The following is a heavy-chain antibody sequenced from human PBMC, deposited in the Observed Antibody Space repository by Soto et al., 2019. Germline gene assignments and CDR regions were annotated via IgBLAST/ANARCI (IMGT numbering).Heavy chain of an antibody. Sequence: SETLSLTCSVSGDSISNLDYFWAWIRQPPGQALEYIGYIYKSATTYYNPSFESRVAISVDTSKSQFSLNVTSVTAADTAVYFCARGRYCLTGRCFPNWFDSWAQGALVTVSS. V-gene: IGHV4-30-4*01. CDR2: IYKSATT. CDR3: ARGRYCLTGRCFPNWFDS. CDR1: GDSISNLDYF. D-gene: IGHD7-27*01. J-gene: IGHJ5*01.